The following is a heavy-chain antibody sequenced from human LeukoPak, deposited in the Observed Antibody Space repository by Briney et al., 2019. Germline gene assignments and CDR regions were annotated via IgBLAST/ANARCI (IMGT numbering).Heavy chain of an antibody. CDR1: GFTFSSYA. Sequence: GGSLRLSCAASGFTFSSYAMHWVRQAPGKGLEYVSAISSNGGSTYYANSVKGRFTISRDNSKNTLYLQMGSLRAEDMAVYYCARENYEWDVSYYFDYWGQGTLVTVSS. D-gene: IGHD1-26*01. CDR2: ISSNGGST. CDR3: ARENYEWDVSYYFDY. J-gene: IGHJ4*02. V-gene: IGHV3-64*01.